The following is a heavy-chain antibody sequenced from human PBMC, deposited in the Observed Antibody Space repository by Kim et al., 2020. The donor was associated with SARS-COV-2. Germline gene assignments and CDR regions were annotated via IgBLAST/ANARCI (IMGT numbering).Heavy chain of an antibody. J-gene: IGHJ4*02. D-gene: IGHD4-17*01. CDR1: GFTFSSYW. V-gene: IGHV3-7*01. Sequence: GGSLRLSRAASGFTFSSYWMSWVRQAPGKGLEWVANIKQDGSEKYYVDSVKGRFTISRDNAKNSLYLQMNSLRAEDTAVYYCARGGAYGGNPLDYWGQGTLVTVSS. CDR2: IKQDGSEK. CDR3: ARGGAYGGNPLDY.